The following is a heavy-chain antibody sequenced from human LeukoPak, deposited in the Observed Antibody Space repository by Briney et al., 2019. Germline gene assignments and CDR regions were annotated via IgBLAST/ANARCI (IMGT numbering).Heavy chain of an antibody. D-gene: IGHD2-2*01. CDR2: INPNSGGT. CDR3: ARVPVPAAIFWFDP. V-gene: IGHV1-2*02. CDR1: GYTFTGYY. J-gene: IGHJ5*02. Sequence: ASVKVSCKASGYTFTGYYMHWVRRAPGQGLEWMGWINPNSGGTNYAQKFQGRVTMTRDTSISTAYMELSRLRSDDTAVYYCARVPVPAAIFWFDPWGQGTLVTVSS.